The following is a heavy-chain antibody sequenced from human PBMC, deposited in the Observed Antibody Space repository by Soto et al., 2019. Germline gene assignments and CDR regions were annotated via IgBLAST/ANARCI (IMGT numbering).Heavy chain of an antibody. J-gene: IGHJ6*02. CDR3: ARERGISVWHGGHYYGMDV. Sequence: PGGSLRLSCAASGFTFSSYAMHWVRQAPGKGLEWVAVISYDGSNKYYADSVKGRFTISRDNSKNTLYRQMNSLRAEDTAVYYCARERGISVWHGGHYYGMDVPGPGTTVTVS. CDR1: GFTFSSYA. CDR2: ISYDGSNK. V-gene: IGHV3-30-3*01. D-gene: IGHD6-19*01.